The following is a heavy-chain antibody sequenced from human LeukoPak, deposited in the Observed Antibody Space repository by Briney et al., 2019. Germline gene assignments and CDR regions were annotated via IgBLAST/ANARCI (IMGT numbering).Heavy chain of an antibody. V-gene: IGHV3-7*01. D-gene: IGHD2-2*01. Sequence: GGSLRLSCATSGFTFSSNWMSWVRHVPGRGLDWVANIKPDGSAGYYAASVKGRFTVSRDNAKNSLYLQMNSLRAEDTAVYYCARDAREYQLLFAGWFDPWGQGTLVTVSS. CDR3: ARDAREYQLLFAGWFDP. J-gene: IGHJ5*02. CDR1: GFTFSSNW. CDR2: IKPDGSAG.